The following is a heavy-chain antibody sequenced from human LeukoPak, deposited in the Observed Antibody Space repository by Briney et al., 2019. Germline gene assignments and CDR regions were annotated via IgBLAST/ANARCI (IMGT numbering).Heavy chain of an antibody. J-gene: IGHJ6*04. Sequence: PGRPLRLSCAASGFTFSSYGMHWVRQAPGKGLEWVAVIWYDGSNKYYADSVKGRFTISRDNSKNTLYLQMNSLRAEDTAVYYCATQNGGCSGGSCYSRVNYYYYGMDVWGKGTTVTVSS. D-gene: IGHD2-15*01. V-gene: IGHV3-33*01. CDR2: IWYDGSNK. CDR1: GFTFSSYG. CDR3: ATQNGGCSGGSCYSRVNYYYYGMDV.